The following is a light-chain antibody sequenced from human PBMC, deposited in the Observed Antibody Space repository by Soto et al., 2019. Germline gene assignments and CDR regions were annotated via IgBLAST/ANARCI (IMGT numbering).Light chain of an antibody. CDR1: QSVSSSY. CDR2: GAS. CDR3: QQYGSSPRT. J-gene: IGKJ1*01. Sequence: EIVLTQSPGTLSLSPGERATLSCRASQSVSSSYLAWYQQKPGQAPRLLIYGASSRATGIPDRFSGNGSGTDFTLTISRLEPEDSAVYYCQQYGSSPRTFGQGTKVEIK. V-gene: IGKV3-20*01.